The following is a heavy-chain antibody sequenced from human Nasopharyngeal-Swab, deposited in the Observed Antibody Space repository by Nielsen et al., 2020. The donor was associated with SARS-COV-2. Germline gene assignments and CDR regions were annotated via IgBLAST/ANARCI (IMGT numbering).Heavy chain of an antibody. Sequence: GESLKISCAASGFTFSSYWMSWVRQAPGKGLEWVANIKQDGSEKYYVDSVKDRFTISRDNAKNSLFLEMHSLRAEDTAVYYCARSRGAGPNYYFDYWGQGSLVTVSS. CDR3: ARSRGAGPNYYFDY. CDR1: GFTFSSYW. CDR2: IKQDGSEK. J-gene: IGHJ4*02. V-gene: IGHV3-7*03. D-gene: IGHD6-19*01.